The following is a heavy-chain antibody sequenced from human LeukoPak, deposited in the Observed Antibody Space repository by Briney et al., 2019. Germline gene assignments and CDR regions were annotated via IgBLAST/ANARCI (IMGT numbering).Heavy chain of an antibody. D-gene: IGHD3-22*01. J-gene: IGHJ4*02. CDR2: IYYSGST. V-gene: IGHV4-30-4*01. CDR1: GVSISSGDYY. CDR3: AREELYYDSSGYPDY. Sequence: SETLSLTCTVSGVSISSGDYYWGWIRQPPGKGLEWIGYIYYSGSTYCNPSLKSRFTISVDTSKSQFSLKLSSVTAADTAVYYCAREELYYDSSGYPDYWGQGTLVTVSS.